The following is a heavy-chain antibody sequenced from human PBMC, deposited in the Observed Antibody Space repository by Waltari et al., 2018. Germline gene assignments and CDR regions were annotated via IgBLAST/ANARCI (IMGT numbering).Heavy chain of an antibody. J-gene: IGHJ6*03. CDR3: ARGPHQLIHDNYYYYMDV. CDR2: VYAGGAT. CDR1: GFTVSTSY. Sequence: EVQLVESGGGLIRPGGSLRRSCEVSGFTVSTSYISWVRQSPEKGLQGLAIVYAGGATYYADSVQCRLTISRDNSNNVVHLQMDSLRPEDSAVYYCARGPHQLIHDNYYYYMDVWGKGTSVTVSS. D-gene: IGHD3-9*01. V-gene: IGHV3-53*01.